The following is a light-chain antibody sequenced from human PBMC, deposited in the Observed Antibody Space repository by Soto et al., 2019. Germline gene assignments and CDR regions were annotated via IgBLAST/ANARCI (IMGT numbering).Light chain of an antibody. J-gene: IGLJ2*01. Sequence: QSVLTQPPSVSGAPGQRVTISCTGSSSNIGAGYDVTWYQQLPGTAPKLLIYGNSNRPSGVPDRFSGSKSDTSASLAITGLQAEDEAEYYCQSYDSSLSGWEVFGGGTKLTVL. V-gene: IGLV1-40*01. CDR3: QSYDSSLSGWEV. CDR1: SSNIGAGYD. CDR2: GNS.